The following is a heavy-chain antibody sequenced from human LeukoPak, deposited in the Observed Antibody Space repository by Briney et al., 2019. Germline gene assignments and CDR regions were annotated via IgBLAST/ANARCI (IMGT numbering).Heavy chain of an antibody. V-gene: IGHV4-34*01. D-gene: IGHD3-3*01. CDR3: ARRRFGYYDFWSGPYYFDY. Sequence: PSETLSLTCAVYGGSFSGYYWSWIRQPPGKGLEWIGEINHSGSTNYNPSLKSRVTISVDTSKNQFSLKPSSVTAADTAVYYCARRRFGYYDFWSGPYYFDYWGQGTLVTVSS. CDR1: GGSFSGYY. CDR2: INHSGST. J-gene: IGHJ4*02.